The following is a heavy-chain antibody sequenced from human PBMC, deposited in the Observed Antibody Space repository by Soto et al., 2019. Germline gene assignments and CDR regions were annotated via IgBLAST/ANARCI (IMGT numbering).Heavy chain of an antibody. CDR2: ISGSGGST. CDR3: AKTPFVVVPAANNWFDP. D-gene: IGHD2-2*01. V-gene: IGHV3-23*01. CDR1: GFTFSSYA. J-gene: IGHJ5*02. Sequence: GGSLRLSCAASGFTFSSYAMSWVRQAPGKGLEWVSAISGSGGSTYYADSVKGRFTISRDNSKNTLYLQMNSLRAEDTAVYYCAKTPFVVVPAANNWFDPWGQGTLVTV.